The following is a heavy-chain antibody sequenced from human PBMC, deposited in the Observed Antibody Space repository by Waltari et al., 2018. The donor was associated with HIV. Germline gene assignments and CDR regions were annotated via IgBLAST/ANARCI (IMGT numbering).Heavy chain of an antibody. Sequence: EVQLLESGGGLVQPGGSLRLSCAASGFPFSNYATSWVRQAPGKGLECVSTIIGSGDKTYYADSVKGRFTISRDNSKNTLFMQMNSLRADDTAVYYCAKAPGVNGVNYFDYWGQGSLVTVTS. J-gene: IGHJ4*02. CDR2: IIGSGDKT. CDR3: AKAPGVNGVNYFDY. D-gene: IGHD1-1*01. V-gene: IGHV3-23*01. CDR1: GFPFSNYA.